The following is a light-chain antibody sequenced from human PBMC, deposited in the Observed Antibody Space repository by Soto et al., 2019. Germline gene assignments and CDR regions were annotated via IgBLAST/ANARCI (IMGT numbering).Light chain of an antibody. CDR2: KAS. Sequence: DIQMTQSPSTLSASEGDRVTITCRASQSISSWLAWYQQKPGKAPKLLIYKASSLESGVPSRFSGSGSGTEFTLTISSLQPDDLATYYCQQYNSFPTFGQGTKVEIK. J-gene: IGKJ1*01. CDR3: QQYNSFPT. V-gene: IGKV1-5*03. CDR1: QSISSW.